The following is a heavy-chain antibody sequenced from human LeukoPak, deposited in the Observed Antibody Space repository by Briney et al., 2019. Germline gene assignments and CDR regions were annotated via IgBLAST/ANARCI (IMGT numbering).Heavy chain of an antibody. Sequence: SETLSLTCTVSGGSISSYYWSWIRQPAGKGLEWIGRIYTSGSTDYNPSLKSRVTMSVDTSKNQFSLKLTSVTAADTAVYYCARLYLPATRFDYWGQGTLVTVSS. V-gene: IGHV4-4*07. J-gene: IGHJ4*02. CDR2: IYTSGST. CDR3: ARLYLPATRFDY. D-gene: IGHD5-24*01. CDR1: GGSISSYY.